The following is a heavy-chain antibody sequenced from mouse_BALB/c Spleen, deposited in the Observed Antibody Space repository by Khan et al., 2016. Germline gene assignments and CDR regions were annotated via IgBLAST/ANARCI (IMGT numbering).Heavy chain of an antibody. D-gene: IGHD2-1*01. V-gene: IGHV3-8*02. CDR2: ISYSVST. CDR3: ARFYGNYRGSFDV. Sequence: VQLKESGPRLVKPSQTLSLTCSVTGDSITSGYWNWIRKFPGNKLEYMGYISYSVSTYYNPSLKSRISITRDTSKNQYYLQLNSGTTEDTATYCCARFYGNYRGSFDVWGAGTTVTVSS. J-gene: IGHJ1*01. CDR1: GDSITSGY.